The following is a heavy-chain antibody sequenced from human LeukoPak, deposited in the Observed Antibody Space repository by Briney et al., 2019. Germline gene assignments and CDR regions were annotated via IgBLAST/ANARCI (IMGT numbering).Heavy chain of an antibody. D-gene: IGHD5-18*01. V-gene: IGHV3-15*01. CDR3: AHRDTTMVRVDY. Sequence: GGSLRLSCAATGFTFRNASMSWVRQTPGKGLEWVGRIKSKTDGGTTDYAAPVKGRFTISRDDSKNTLYLQMNSLTTEDTAVYFCAHRDTTMVRVDYWGQGTLVTVSS. J-gene: IGHJ4*02. CDR2: IKSKTDGGTT. CDR1: GFTFRNAS.